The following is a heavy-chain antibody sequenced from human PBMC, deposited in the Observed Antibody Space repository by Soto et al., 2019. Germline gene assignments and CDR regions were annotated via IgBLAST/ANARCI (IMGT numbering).Heavy chain of an antibody. Sequence: SETLSLTCAVYGGSFSGYYWSWIRQPPGKGLEWIGESNQSGSTNYNPSLKSRVTISVDTSKNQFSLKLSSVTAADTAVYYCARGRVQLWSPPPWFDPWGQGTLVTVSS. CDR1: GGSFSGYY. V-gene: IGHV4-34*01. J-gene: IGHJ5*02. D-gene: IGHD5-18*01. CDR2: SNQSGST. CDR3: ARGRVQLWSPPPWFDP.